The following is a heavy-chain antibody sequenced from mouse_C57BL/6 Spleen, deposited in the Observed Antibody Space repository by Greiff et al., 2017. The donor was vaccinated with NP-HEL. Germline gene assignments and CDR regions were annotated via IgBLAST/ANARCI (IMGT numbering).Heavy chain of an antibody. CDR2: IYPGSGST. J-gene: IGHJ3*01. D-gene: IGHD1-1*01. CDR1: GYTFTSYW. Sequence: VQLQQSGAELVKPGASVKMSCKASGYTFTSYWITWVKQRPGQGLEWIGDIYPGSGSTNYNEKFKSKATLTVDTSSSTAYMQLSSLTSEDSAVYYCARWDYGRGAWFAYWGQGTLVTVSA. CDR3: ARWDYGRGAWFAY. V-gene: IGHV1-55*01.